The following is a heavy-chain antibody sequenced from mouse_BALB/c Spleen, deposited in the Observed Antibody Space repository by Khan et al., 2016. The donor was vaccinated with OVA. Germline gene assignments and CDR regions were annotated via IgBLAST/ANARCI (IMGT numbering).Heavy chain of an antibody. V-gene: IGHV5-6*01. D-gene: IGHD1-1*02. J-gene: IGHJ3*01. CDR1: GFTFSTYG. Sequence: EVELVESGGDLVKTGGSLKLSCAASGFTFSTYGMSWVRQTPDKRLEWVATISSGGHSTYYIDSVKGRFTISRDNAKSILYLQMTSLRSEDTAMYYCARLAYYYNSEGFAYWGQGTLVTVSA. CDR2: ISSGGHST. CDR3: ARLAYYYNSEGFAY.